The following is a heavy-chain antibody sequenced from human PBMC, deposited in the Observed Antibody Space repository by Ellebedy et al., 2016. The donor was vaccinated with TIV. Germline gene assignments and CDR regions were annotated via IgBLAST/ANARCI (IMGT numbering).Heavy chain of an antibody. J-gene: IGHJ4*02. D-gene: IGHD6-13*01. CDR3: AKCHGSSCRRYLGD. Sequence: PGGSLRLSCAASGFTFSSYAMSWVRQAPGKGLEWVSTISESGIDTDYADSVKGRFTISRDNSKNTLSLQMNSLRAEDTAIYSCAKCHGSSCRRYLGDWGQGTLVTVSS. CDR2: ISESGIDT. CDR1: GFTFSSYA. V-gene: IGHV3-23*01.